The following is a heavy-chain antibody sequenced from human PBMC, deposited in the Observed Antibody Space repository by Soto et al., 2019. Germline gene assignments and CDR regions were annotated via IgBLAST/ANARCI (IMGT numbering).Heavy chain of an antibody. CDR2: VHHSWGS. Sequence: QVQLQESGPGLVKPSETLSLSCTVSGGSISSYYWSWFRQSPGKRMEWIGYVHHSWGSSYNPSLQRRVAISLDTSKSQSSLKVTSVTATDTAVYSCARQGFGPLHGLVDVWGQGTTVTVSS. J-gene: IGHJ6*02. CDR1: GGSISSYY. CDR3: ARQGFGPLHGLVDV. V-gene: IGHV4-59*08. D-gene: IGHD3-10*01.